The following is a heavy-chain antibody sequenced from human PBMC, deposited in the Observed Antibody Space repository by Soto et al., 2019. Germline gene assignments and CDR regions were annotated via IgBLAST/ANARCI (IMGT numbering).Heavy chain of an antibody. V-gene: IGHV1-18*04. CDR2: ISVYTGNT. Sequence: QVQLVQSGGEVTKPGASVKVSCKSSGYTFTSYGVSWVRQAPGQRLEWLGWISVYTGNTKQAQKFQDRVTLTTEASTSTAYLELRNLRSDDTAVYYCARDRCTTDKCYTHHFDVWGQGTTVTVSS. D-gene: IGHD2-8*01. CDR3: ARDRCTTDKCYTHHFDV. J-gene: IGHJ6*02. CDR1: GYTFTSYG.